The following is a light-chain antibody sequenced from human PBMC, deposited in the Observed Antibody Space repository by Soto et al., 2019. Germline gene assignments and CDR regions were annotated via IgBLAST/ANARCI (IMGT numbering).Light chain of an antibody. V-gene: IGKV3-20*01. CDR3: HYYADSPYT. J-gene: IGKJ2*01. CDR1: QSVRSGS. CDR2: GAS. Sequence: EVVLTQSPGTLSLSPGEGATLSCRASQSVRSGSLAWYQQKPGQAPRLLIFGASSRATDTPDRFSGSGSGTDSTLTITRVDTEDFAVYYCHYYADSPYTFGQGTRLEI.